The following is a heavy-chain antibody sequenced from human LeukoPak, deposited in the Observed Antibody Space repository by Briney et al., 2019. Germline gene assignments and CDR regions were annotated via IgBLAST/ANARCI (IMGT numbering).Heavy chain of an antibody. V-gene: IGHV3-23*01. CDR1: GFTFSSYA. J-gene: IGHJ5*02. CDR3: ASDVNYDILTGPGWFDP. D-gene: IGHD3-9*01. Sequence: GGSLRLSCAASGFTFSSYAMSWLRQAPGKGLEWVSAISGSGGSTYYADSVKGRFTISRDNSKNTLYLQMNSLRAEDTAVYYCASDVNYDILTGPGWFDPWGQGTLVTVSS. CDR2: ISGSGGST.